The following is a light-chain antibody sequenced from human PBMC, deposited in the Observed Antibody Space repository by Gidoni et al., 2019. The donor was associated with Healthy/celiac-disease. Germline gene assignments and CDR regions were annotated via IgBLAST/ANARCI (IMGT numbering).Light chain of an antibody. J-gene: IGKJ1*01. V-gene: IGKV2-28*01. CDR3: MQPLQTPP. Sequence: DIVMTQSPLSLPVTPGEPASISCRSSQSLLHSNGYNYLDWYLQKPGQSPQLLIYLGSNRASGVPDRFSGSGSGTDFTLKISRVEAEDVGVYYCMQPLQTPPFGQXTKVEIK. CDR1: QSLLHSNGYNY. CDR2: LGS.